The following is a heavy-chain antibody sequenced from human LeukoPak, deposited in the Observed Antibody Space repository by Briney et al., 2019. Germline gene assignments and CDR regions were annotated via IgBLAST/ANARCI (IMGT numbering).Heavy chain of an antibody. CDR3: ARDPGIAAAGTVGYFDY. CDR2: IKEDGNEI. CDR1: GFTFSSYW. Sequence: GGSLRLSCAASGFTFSSYWMSWVRQAPGKGLEWVANIKEDGNEIYYVDSVRGRFTISRDNAENSLFLQMNSLRAEDTAMYYCARDPGIAAAGTVGYFDYWGLGALVTVSS. D-gene: IGHD6-13*01. V-gene: IGHV3-7*01. J-gene: IGHJ4*02.